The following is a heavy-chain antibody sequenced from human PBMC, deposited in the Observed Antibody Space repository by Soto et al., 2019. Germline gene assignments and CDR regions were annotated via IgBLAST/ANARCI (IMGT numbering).Heavy chain of an antibody. V-gene: IGHV1-69*13. CDR2: IIPIFGTA. Sequence: SVKVSCKASGGTFSSYAISWVRQAPGQGLEWMGGIIPIFGTANYAQKFQGRVTITADESTSTAYMELSSLRSEDTAVYYCARDSRSGSYFDYWGQGTLVTVSS. J-gene: IGHJ4*02. CDR1: GGTFSSYA. CDR3: ARDSRSGSYFDY. D-gene: IGHD1-26*01.